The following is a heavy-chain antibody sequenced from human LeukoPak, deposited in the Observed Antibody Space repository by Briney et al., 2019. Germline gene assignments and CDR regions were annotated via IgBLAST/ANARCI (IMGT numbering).Heavy chain of an antibody. J-gene: IGHJ4*02. D-gene: IGHD2-2*01. CDR1: GYTFTSYG. Sequence: ASVKVSCKASGYTFTSYGISWVRQAPGQGLEWMGWISAYNGNINYAQKLQGRVTMTTDTSTSTAYMELRSLRSDDTAVYYCARDVWPYCSSTSCQNPFDYWGQGTLVTVSS. V-gene: IGHV1-18*01. CDR2: ISAYNGNI. CDR3: ARDVWPYCSSTSCQNPFDY.